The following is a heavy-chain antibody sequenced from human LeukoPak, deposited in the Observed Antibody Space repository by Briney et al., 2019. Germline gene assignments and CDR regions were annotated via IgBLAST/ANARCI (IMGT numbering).Heavy chain of an antibody. J-gene: IGHJ4*02. D-gene: IGHD3-10*01. CDR3: ARGGLLWFGELSGH. CDR2: IYSGGST. Sequence: GGSLRLSCAASGFTVGSNYMSWVRQAPGTGLEWVSVIYSGGSTHYAETVEGRFIISRDKSKNTLYLQMNSLRVEDTAVYYCARGGLLWFGELSGHWGQGTLVTVSS. V-gene: IGHV3-66*01. CDR1: GFTVGSNY.